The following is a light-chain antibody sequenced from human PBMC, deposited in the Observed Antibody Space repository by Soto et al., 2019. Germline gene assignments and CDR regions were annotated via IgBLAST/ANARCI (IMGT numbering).Light chain of an antibody. Sequence: QSVLTQPPSASGTPGQRVTISCSGSSSNIGSNAVTWYQHLPGAAPKLLITNNNHRPSGVPDRFPGSKSGTSASLTISGLHSEDDGDYYCAAWDDSLNGFFVFGTGTKVTVL. CDR1: SSNIGSNA. CDR3: AAWDDSLNGFFV. V-gene: IGLV1-44*01. CDR2: NNN. J-gene: IGLJ1*01.